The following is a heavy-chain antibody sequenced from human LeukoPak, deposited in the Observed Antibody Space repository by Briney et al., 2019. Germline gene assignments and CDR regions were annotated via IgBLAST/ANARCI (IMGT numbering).Heavy chain of an antibody. CDR3: LREYASSWTTSSGMDV. Sequence: GASVKVSCKGSGFAFFSYAMNWVRQAPGQGLEWMGWINTKTGNPSYAQGFRGRFVFSLDISVNTAYLQINSLMPEDSAVYYCLREYASSWTTSSGMDVWGQGTTVIVSS. J-gene: IGHJ6*02. CDR1: GFAFFSYA. V-gene: IGHV7-4-1*02. D-gene: IGHD6-13*01. CDR2: INTKTGNP.